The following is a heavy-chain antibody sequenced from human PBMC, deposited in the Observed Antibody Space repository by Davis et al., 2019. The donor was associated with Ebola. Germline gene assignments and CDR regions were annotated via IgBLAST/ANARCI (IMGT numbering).Heavy chain of an antibody. CDR1: GFTFSSHA. D-gene: IGHD4-17*01. Sequence: GESLKISCAASGFTFSSHAMSWVRQAPGKGLEWVSAISGSGGSTYYADSVKGRFTISRDNSKNTLYLQMNSLRAEDTAVYYCAKLQHDYGDYGDAFDIWGQGTMVTVSS. CDR3: AKLQHDYGDYGDAFDI. J-gene: IGHJ3*02. CDR2: ISGSGGST. V-gene: IGHV3-23*01.